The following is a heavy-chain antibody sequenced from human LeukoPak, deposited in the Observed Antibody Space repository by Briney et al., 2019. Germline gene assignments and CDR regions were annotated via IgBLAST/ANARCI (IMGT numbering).Heavy chain of an antibody. CDR3: AKDKYYDSRNDAFDI. J-gene: IGHJ3*02. V-gene: IGHV3-9*01. CDR2: ISWNSGSI. Sequence: GRSLRLSCAASGFTFDDYAMHWVRQAPGKGLEGVSGISWNSGSIGYADSVKGRFTISRDNAKNSLYLQMNSLRAEDTALYYCAKDKYYDSRNDAFDIWGQGTMVTVSS. D-gene: IGHD3-22*01. CDR1: GFTFDDYA.